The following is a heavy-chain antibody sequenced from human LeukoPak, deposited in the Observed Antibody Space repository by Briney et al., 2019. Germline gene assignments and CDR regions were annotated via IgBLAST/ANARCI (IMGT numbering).Heavy chain of an antibody. J-gene: IGHJ6*02. CDR1: GGSFSGYY. CDR2: INHSGST. D-gene: IGHD3/OR15-3a*01. CDR3: ARDRDWYGDYYYYGMDV. Sequence: SETLSLTCAVYGGSFSGYYWSWIRQPPGKGLEWIGEINHSGSTNYNPSLKSRVTISVDTSKNQFSLKLSSVTAADTAVYYCARDRDWYGDYYYYGMDVWGQGTTVTVSS. V-gene: IGHV4-34*01.